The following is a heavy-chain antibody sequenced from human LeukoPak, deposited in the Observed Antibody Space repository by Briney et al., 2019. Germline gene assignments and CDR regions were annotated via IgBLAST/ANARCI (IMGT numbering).Heavy chain of an antibody. V-gene: IGHV4-59*08. CDR3: ARHLSDYGDYALFDY. J-gene: IGHJ4*02. D-gene: IGHD4-17*01. Sequence: SETLSLTCTVSGGSISSYYWSWLRQPPGKGLEWIGYIYYSGSTNYNPSLKSRVTISVDTSKNQFSLKLSSVTAADTAVYYCARHLSDYGDYALFDYWGQGTLVTVSS. CDR1: GGSISSYY. CDR2: IYYSGST.